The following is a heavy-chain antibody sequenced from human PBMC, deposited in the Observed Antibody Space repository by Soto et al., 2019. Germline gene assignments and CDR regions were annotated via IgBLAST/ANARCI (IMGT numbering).Heavy chain of an antibody. CDR3: AHRAGLQGNWNGGYFDF. CDR1: GFSLSTPGVG. J-gene: IGHJ4*02. D-gene: IGHD1-1*01. Sequence: QITLKESGPTRVKPTQTLTLTCTFSGFSLSTPGVGVGWIRQPPGKALERLALIYGDDDKRYSPSLKSRLTITKDTSKNQVVLTMTNMDPVDTATYYCAHRAGLQGNWNGGYFDFWGQGALVTVSS. CDR2: IYGDDDK. V-gene: IGHV2-5*02.